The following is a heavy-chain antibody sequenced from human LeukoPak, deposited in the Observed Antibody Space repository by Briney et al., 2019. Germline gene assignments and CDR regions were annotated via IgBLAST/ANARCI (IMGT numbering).Heavy chain of an antibody. J-gene: IGHJ4*02. V-gene: IGHV3-30*02. CDR1: GFTFSSYG. CDR2: IWYDGSNK. Sequence: GGSLRLSCAASGFTFSSYGMHWVRQAPGKGLEWVAVIWYDGSNKYYADSVKGRFTISRDNSKNTLSLQMNSLRAEDTAVYYCAKGHYDSSGYYFDYWGQGTLVTVSS. CDR3: AKGHYDSSGYYFDY. D-gene: IGHD3-22*01.